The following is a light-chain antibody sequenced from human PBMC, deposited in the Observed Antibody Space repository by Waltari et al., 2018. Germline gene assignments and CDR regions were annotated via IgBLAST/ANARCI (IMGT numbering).Light chain of an antibody. CDR3: CSYAGSHTWV. J-gene: IGLJ3*02. CDR1: SSDVGDYNY. Sequence: QSALTQPRSVSGSPGQSVTISCTGTSSDVGDYNYVSWYQHHPGKAPQLMIYDVTKRPSGVPYRFSGSKSGNTASLTISGLQAEEEADYYCCSYAGSHTWVFGGGTKLTVL. V-gene: IGLV2-11*01. CDR2: DVT.